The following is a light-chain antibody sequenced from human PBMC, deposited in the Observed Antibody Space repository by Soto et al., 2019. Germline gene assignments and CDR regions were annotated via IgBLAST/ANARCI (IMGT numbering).Light chain of an antibody. CDR2: WAS. CDR1: QSVSSSFNNKNY. Sequence: DIVMTQSPDSLTVSLGERATINCKSSQSVSSSFNNKNYFAWYQQKPGQPPKLLIYWASTRESGVPDRFSGSGSGTVFTLTISSLQAEDVAVYYCQQYFSIPLTFGGGTKVEIK. V-gene: IGKV4-1*01. J-gene: IGKJ4*01. CDR3: QQYFSIPLT.